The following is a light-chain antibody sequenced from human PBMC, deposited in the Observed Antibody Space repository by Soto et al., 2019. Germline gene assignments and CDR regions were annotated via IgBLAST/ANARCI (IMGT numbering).Light chain of an antibody. V-gene: IGLV3-1*01. CDR3: QAWDSSTAV. J-gene: IGLJ2*01. CDR1: KLGHKY. CDR2: QDN. Sequence: SYELTQPPSVSVSPGQTASITCSGDKLGHKYACWYQQRPGQSPVLVIYQDNKRPSGIPERFSGSNSGNTATLTISGTQAMDEADYYCQAWDSSTAVFGGGTKVTVL.